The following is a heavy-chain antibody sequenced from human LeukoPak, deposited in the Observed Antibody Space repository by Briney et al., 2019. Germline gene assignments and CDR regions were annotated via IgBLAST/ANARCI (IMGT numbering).Heavy chain of an antibody. D-gene: IGHD2-8*01. J-gene: IGHJ3*02. CDR2: IYHSGST. CDR1: GGSISSGGYS. Sequence: ASQTLSLTCAVSGGSISSGGYSWSWIRQPPGKGLEWIGYIYHSGSTYYNPFLKSRVTISIDRFKNQFSLKLSSVTAADTAVYYCARGENGAAFDIWGQGTMVTVSS. CDR3: ARGENGAAFDI. V-gene: IGHV4-30-2*01.